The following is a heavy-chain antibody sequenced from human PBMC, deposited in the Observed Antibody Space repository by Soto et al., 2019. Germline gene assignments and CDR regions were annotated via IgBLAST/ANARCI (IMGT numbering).Heavy chain of an antibody. Sequence: SETLSVTCTVSGGSVSRSSHYWGWIRQPPGKGLEWIGSIYYSGNTYYNPSLKSRVTMSVDSSKNQFSLKLSSVTAADTAVYFCASGSVLVVEDAIRGDYYGMDVGGQGTTVTVSS. V-gene: IGHV4-39*01. CDR3: ASGSVLVVEDAIRGDYYGMDV. J-gene: IGHJ6*02. D-gene: IGHD2-2*01. CDR2: IYYSGNT. CDR1: GGSVSRSSHY.